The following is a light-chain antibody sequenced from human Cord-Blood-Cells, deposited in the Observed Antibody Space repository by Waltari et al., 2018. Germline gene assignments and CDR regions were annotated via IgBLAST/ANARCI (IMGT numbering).Light chain of an antibody. CDR2: EGS. J-gene: IGLJ1*01. Sequence: SLSVTPGQSITISCTGTSSDVGGYNLVSLYQQHPGKAPKLRIYEGSKRPSGVSNRFSGSKSGNTASLTISGLQAEDEADYYCCSYAGSSTYVFGTGTKVTVL. CDR3: CSYAGSSTYV. V-gene: IGLV2-23*01. CDR1: SSDVGGYNL.